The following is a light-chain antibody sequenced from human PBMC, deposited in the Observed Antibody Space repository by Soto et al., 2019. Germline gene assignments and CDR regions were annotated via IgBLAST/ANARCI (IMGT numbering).Light chain of an antibody. V-gene: IGLV1-40*01. CDR1: SSNIGAGYD. CDR3: QSYDSSLSGFVV. CDR2: GNS. Sequence: QSVLTQPPSVSGAPGQRVTISCTRSSSNIGAGYDVHWYQQIPGTAPKLLIYGNSNRPSGVPDRFSGSKSGTSASLAITGLQAEDEADYYCQSYDSSLSGFVVFGGGTKLTVL. J-gene: IGLJ2*01.